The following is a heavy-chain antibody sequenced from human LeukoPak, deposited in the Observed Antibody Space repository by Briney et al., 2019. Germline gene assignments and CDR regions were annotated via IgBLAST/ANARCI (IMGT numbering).Heavy chain of an antibody. D-gene: IGHD6-13*01. CDR1: GFSLSTSGMC. V-gene: IGHV2-70*01. J-gene: IGHJ5*02. CDR3: ARMVIAAAGTSWFDP. Sequence: ESGPTLVNPTQTLTLTCTFSGFSLSTSGMCVSWIRQPPGKALEWLALIDWDDDKYYSTSLKTRLTISKDTSKNQVVLTMTNMGPVDTATYYCARMVIAAAGTSWFDPWGQGTLVTVSS. CDR2: IDWDDDK.